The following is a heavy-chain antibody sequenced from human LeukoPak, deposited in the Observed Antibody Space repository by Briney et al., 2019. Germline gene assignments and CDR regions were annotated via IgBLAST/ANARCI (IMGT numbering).Heavy chain of an antibody. CDR1: GFTFSNAW. J-gene: IGHJ4*02. CDR2: IKSKTDGGTT. D-gene: IGHD1-26*01. V-gene: IGHV3-15*01. Sequence: GGSLRLSCAASGFTFSNAWTSWVRQAPGKGLEWVGRIKSKTDGGTTDYAAPVKGRFTISRDDSKNTLYLQMNSLKTEDTAVYYCTTASGSYLFDYWGQGTLVTVSS. CDR3: TTASGSYLFDY.